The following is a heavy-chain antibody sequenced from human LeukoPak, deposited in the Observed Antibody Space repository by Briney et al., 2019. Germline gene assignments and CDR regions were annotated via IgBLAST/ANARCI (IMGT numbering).Heavy chain of an antibody. V-gene: IGHV4-59*08. CDR3: ARYLPHMALRDNWFDR. J-gene: IGHJ5*02. CDR2: IYYSGST. CDR1: GGPISSYY. Sequence: PSETLSFTCTVSGGPISSYYWSWLRQPPGKGLEWIGYIYYSGSTNYNPSLKSRVTISVDTSKNQFYLKLSSVTAADTAVYYCARYLPHMALRDNWFDRWGQGTLVTVSS. D-gene: IGHD2-21*01.